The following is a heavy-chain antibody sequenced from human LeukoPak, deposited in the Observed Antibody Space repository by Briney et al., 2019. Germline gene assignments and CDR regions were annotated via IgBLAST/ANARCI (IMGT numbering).Heavy chain of an antibody. CDR3: ARGSRTYYDFWSGTYNWFDP. J-gene: IGHJ5*02. D-gene: IGHD3-3*01. CDR1: GYTFTSYY. V-gene: IGHV1-46*01. CDR2: INPSGGST. Sequence: ASVKVSCKASGYTFTSYYMHWVRQAPGQGLEWMGIINPSGGSTSYAQKFQGRVTMTRDMSTSTVYMELSSLRSEDTAVYYCARGSRTYYDFWSGTYNWFDPWGQGTLVTVSS.